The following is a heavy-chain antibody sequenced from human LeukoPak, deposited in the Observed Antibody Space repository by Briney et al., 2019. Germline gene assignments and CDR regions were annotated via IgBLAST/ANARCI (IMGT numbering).Heavy chain of an antibody. CDR1: GFTFSSYV. Sequence: GGSLRLSCAASGFTFSSYVMTWVRQAPGKGLEWVTTTTGSGATTDYADSVKGRFTISRDNSKNTMSLQMNSLRAEDAAVYYCARSWYFDLWGRGTLVTVSS. CDR2: TTGSGATT. J-gene: IGHJ2*01. CDR3: ARSWYFDL. V-gene: IGHV3-23*01.